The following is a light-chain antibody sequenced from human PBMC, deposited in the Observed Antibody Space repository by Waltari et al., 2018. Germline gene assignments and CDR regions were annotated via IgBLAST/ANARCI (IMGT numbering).Light chain of an antibody. CDR1: SSNIGSNF. J-gene: IGLJ3*02. CDR3: AAWDDSLNGVV. CDR2: RNN. V-gene: IGLV1-47*01. Sequence: QSVMTQPPSASATPGQRVIISCSGSSSNIGSNFVYWYQHFPGTASKLLIYRNNQRPSWFPDRFSGSKSGTSASLAISGLRSEDEAGYYCAAWDDSLNGVVFGGGTKLTVL.